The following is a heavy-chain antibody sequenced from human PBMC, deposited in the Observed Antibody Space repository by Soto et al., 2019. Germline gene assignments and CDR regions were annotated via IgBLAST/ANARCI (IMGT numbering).Heavy chain of an antibody. CDR1: GGSFRSNA. Sequence: QVQLVQSGAEVKKPGSSVKVSWKASGGSFRSNALSWVRQAPGQGLEWMGGIIPIFAIANYAQRFQGRVTITADESTGTAYMELSSPRSEDTAVYYCARVGEYCGGACPQYFEHWGQGTLVTVSS. D-gene: IGHD2-21*02. CDR3: ARVGEYCGGACPQYFEH. V-gene: IGHV1-69*12. CDR2: IIPIFAIA. J-gene: IGHJ1*01.